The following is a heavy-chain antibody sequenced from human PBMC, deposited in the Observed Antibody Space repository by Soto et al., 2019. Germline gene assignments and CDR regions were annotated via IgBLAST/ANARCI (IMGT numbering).Heavy chain of an antibody. CDR3: AREEAAAGAR. CDR2: IIPIFGTA. D-gene: IGHD6-13*01. Sequence: SVKVSCKASGRTFSSYAISWVRQAPGQGLEWTGGIIPIFGTANYAQKFQGRVTITADESTSTAYMELSSLRSEDTAVYYCAREEAAAGARWGQGTLVTVSS. J-gene: IGHJ4*02. CDR1: GRTFSSYA. V-gene: IGHV1-69*13.